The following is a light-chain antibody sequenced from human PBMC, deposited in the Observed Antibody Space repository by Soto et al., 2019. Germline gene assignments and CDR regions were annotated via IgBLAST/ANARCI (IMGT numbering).Light chain of an antibody. Sequence: DIQMTQSPSTLSAYVGDRVTITCRASQSVNSWLAWYQQKPGRAPKLLIYSVSNLDSGVPSRFSGSGSGTEFTLTISSLQPDDLATYYCQQFSSYSRTFGHGTKVEMK. CDR3: QQFSSYSRT. CDR1: QSVNSW. V-gene: IGKV1-5*01. CDR2: SVS. J-gene: IGKJ1*01.